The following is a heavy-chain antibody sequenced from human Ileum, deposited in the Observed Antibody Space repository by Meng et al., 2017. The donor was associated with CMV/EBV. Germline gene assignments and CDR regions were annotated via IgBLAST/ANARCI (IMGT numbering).Heavy chain of an antibody. D-gene: IGHD3-3*01. CDR1: GFTFSSYW. CDR3: ARRGFLEWFLHYYYYGMDV. V-gene: IGHV3-74*01. J-gene: IGHJ6*02. CDR2: INSDGSST. Sequence: GGSLRLSCAASGFTFSSYWMHWVRQAPGKGLVWVSRINSDGSSTSYADSVKGRFTISRDNAKNTLYLQMNSLRAEDTAVYYCARRGFLEWFLHYYYYGMDVWGQGTTVTVSS.